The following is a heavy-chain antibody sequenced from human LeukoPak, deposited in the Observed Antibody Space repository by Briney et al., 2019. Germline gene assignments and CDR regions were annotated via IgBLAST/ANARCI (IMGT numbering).Heavy chain of an antibody. Sequence: GSLRLSCAASGFTFSSYSMNWVRQAPGKGLEWVSSISSSSSYIYYADSVKGRFTISRDNAKNSLYLQMNGLRAEDTAVYYCARDSYSSSWYGTGGYWGQGTLVTVSS. D-gene: IGHD6-13*01. J-gene: IGHJ4*02. V-gene: IGHV3-21*01. CDR2: ISSSSSYI. CDR1: GFTFSSYS. CDR3: ARDSYSSSWYGTGGY.